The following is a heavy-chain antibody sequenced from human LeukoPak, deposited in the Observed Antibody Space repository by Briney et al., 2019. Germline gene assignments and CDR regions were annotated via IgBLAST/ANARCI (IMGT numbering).Heavy chain of an antibody. CDR1: GYTFTGYY. CDR2: INPNSGGT. Sequence: ASVKVSCKASGYTFTGYYMHWVRQAPGQGLEWMGWINPNSGGTNYAQKFQGRVTMTRDTSISTAYMELSMLRSDDTAVYYCARVRGIAAAGSSSYYFDYWGQGTLVTVSS. J-gene: IGHJ4*02. CDR3: ARVRGIAAAGSSSYYFDY. D-gene: IGHD6-13*01. V-gene: IGHV1-2*02.